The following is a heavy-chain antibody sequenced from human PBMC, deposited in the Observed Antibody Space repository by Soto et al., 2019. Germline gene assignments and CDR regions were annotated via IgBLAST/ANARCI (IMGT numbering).Heavy chain of an antibody. CDR1: GGSFSNSG. J-gene: IGHJ4*02. V-gene: IGHV1-69*05. CDR2: IIPLFGKS. D-gene: IGHD2-21*01. Sequence: QVQLVQSGPEVTKPGSSVKVSCKASGGSFSNSGISWVRQAPGQGLQWIGGIIPLFGKSDYRQEFQGRVTLTTDESKTTAYMELSILRSEDSATYYCAKDRAGDMSLWGQGTLVTVSS. CDR3: AKDRAGDMSL.